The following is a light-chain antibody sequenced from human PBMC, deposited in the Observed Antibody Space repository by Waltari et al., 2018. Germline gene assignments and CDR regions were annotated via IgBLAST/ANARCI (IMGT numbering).Light chain of an antibody. CDR3: CSYGGRYV. V-gene: IGLV2-11*01. J-gene: IGLJ1*01. CDR1: SSNY. CDR2: EVP. Sequence: QSALTQPPSVSGSPGQSVTISCTGTSSNYASWYQQHPGKAPQPMIFEVPRRPSGVPDRFSGSKSGNTASLTISGLQAEDEADYYCCSYGGRYVFGTATKVTVL.